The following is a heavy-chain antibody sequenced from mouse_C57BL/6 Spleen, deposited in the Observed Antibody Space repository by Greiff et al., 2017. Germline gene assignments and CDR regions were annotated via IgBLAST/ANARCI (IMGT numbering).Heavy chain of an antibody. CDR1: GFSFNTYA. CDR3: VIHGYYYGSSPFAY. Sequence: EVQRVESGGGLVQPKGSLKLSCAASGFSFNTYAMNWVRQAPGKGLEWVARIRSKSNNYATYYADSVKDRFTISRDDSESMLYLQMNNLKTEDTAMYYCVIHGYYYGSSPFAYWGQGTLVTVSA. V-gene: IGHV10-1*01. CDR2: IRSKSNNYAT. J-gene: IGHJ3*01. D-gene: IGHD1-1*01.